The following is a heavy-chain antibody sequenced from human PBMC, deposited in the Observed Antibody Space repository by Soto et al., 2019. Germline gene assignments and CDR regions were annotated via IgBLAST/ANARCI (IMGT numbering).Heavy chain of an antibody. J-gene: IGHJ4*02. Sequence: QVHLVQSGAEVKKPGASVKVSCKASGYTFTSYGITWVRQAPGQGLEWMGWISAHNGNTDYAPKLQGRVIVTRDTSTSTAYMELRSLRSDDTAVYYCARGRYGAYWGQGALVTVSS. CDR2: ISAHNGNT. V-gene: IGHV1-18*01. CDR3: ARGRYGAY. D-gene: IGHD3-10*01. CDR1: GYTFTSYG.